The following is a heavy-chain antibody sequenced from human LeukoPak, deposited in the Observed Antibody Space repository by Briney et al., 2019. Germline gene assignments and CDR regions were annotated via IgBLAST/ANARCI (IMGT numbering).Heavy chain of an antibody. V-gene: IGHV3-21*01. Sequence: PGGSLRLSCAASGFTFSSYSMNWVRQAPGKGLEWVSSISSSSSYIYYADSVKGRFTISRDNAKNSLYLQMNSLRAEDTAVYYCARDYDFYCSGGSCYSPRLSDYWGQGTLVTVSS. J-gene: IGHJ4*02. CDR1: GFTFSSYS. CDR3: ARDYDFYCSGGSCYSPRLSDY. CDR2: ISSSSSYI. D-gene: IGHD2-15*01.